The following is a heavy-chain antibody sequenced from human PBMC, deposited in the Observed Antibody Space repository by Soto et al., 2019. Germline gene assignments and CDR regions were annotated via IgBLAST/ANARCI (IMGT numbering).Heavy chain of an antibody. V-gene: IGHV1-18*04. CDR1: GYTFTSYG. D-gene: IGHD5-18*01. CDR3: ARQNSGYSFWFDP. Sequence: AAVKVCCKASGYTFTSYGISWVRQAPGQGLEWMGWISAYNGNTNYAQKLQGRVTMTTDTSTSTAYMELRSLRSDDTAVYYCARQNSGYSFWFDPWGQGTLVTVSS. J-gene: IGHJ5*02. CDR2: ISAYNGNT.